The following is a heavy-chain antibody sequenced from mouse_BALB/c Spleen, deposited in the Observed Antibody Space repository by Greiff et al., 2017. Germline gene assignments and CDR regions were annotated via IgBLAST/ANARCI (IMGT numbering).Heavy chain of an antibody. CDR1: GFTFSSFG. D-gene: IGHD4-1*01. V-gene: IGHV5-17*02. CDR3: ARELGPFDY. J-gene: IGHJ2*01. Sequence: EVQRVESGGGLVQPGGSRKLSCAASGFTFSSFGMHWVRQAPEKGLEWVAYISSGSSTIYYADTVKGRFTISRDNPKNTLFLQMTSLRSEDTAMYYCARELGPFDYWGQGTTLTVSS. CDR2: ISSGSSTI.